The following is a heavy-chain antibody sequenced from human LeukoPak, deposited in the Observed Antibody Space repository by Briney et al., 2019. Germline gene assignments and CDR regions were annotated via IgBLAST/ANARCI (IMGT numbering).Heavy chain of an antibody. CDR3: AKDRDRYSSDLDY. V-gene: IGHV3-23*01. Sequence: GGSLRLSCAASGFAFSSYAMSWVRQAPGKGLEWVSAISGSGGSTYYADSVKGRFTISRDNSKNTVYLQMNSLRAEDTAVYYCAKDRDRYSSDLDYWGQGTLVTVSS. D-gene: IGHD6-19*01. J-gene: IGHJ4*02. CDR1: GFAFSSYA. CDR2: ISGSGGST.